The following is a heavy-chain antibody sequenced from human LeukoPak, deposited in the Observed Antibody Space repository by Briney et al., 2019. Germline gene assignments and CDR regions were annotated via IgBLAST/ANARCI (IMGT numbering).Heavy chain of an antibody. CDR2: ISGSGGST. J-gene: IGHJ4*02. D-gene: IGHD6-13*01. CDR3: AKVSFGAAGSWYGPFGY. CDR1: GFTFSSYA. Sequence: GGSLRLSCAASGFTFSSYAMSWVRQAPGKGLEWVSAISGSGGSTYYADSVKGRFTISRDNSKNTLYLQMNSLRAEDTAVYYCAKVSFGAAGSWYGPFGYWGQGTLVTVSS. V-gene: IGHV3-23*01.